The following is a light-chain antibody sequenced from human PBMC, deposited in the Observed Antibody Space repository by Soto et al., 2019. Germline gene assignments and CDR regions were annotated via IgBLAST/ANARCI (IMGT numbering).Light chain of an antibody. CDR3: RQYVSAT. J-gene: IGKJ1*01. V-gene: IGKV3-20*01. CDR1: QTISSTY. Sequence: EILLTQSPGPLSVSPGERATLSCRASQTISSTYLACYQQKPVQAPSLLISGTSSRATCIPDRFSGSGSGTDFPLTIGRLEPKVTAIYYCRQYVSATFSQGTKVEVK. CDR2: GTS.